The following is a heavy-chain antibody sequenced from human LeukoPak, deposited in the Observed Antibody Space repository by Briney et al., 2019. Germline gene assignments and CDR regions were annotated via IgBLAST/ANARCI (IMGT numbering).Heavy chain of an antibody. D-gene: IGHD3-3*01. J-gene: IGHJ4*02. Sequence: SETLSLTCTVSGGSISSSSYYWGWVRQPPGKGLEWIANIYYSGSTYYSPSLRRRVTISVDTSKNQFSLKLTSVNAANPAVYYCARHASVSGNWPRPLDYWGQGSLVTGSS. CDR2: IYYSGST. V-gene: IGHV4-39*01. CDR1: GGSISSSSYY. CDR3: ARHASVSGNWPRPLDY.